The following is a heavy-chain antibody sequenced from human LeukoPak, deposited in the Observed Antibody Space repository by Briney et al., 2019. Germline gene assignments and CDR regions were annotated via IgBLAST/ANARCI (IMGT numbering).Heavy chain of an antibody. D-gene: IGHD4-17*01. CDR3: AKDSSTVTGYYYYYYMDV. Sequence: GGSLRLSCAASGFTFNSYAMSWVRQAPGKGLEWVSAISGSGGSTYYADSVKGRFTISRDNSKNTLYLQMNSLRAEDTAVYYCAKDSSTVTGYYYYYYMDVWGKGTTVTVSS. V-gene: IGHV3-23*01. J-gene: IGHJ6*03. CDR2: ISGSGGST. CDR1: GFTFNSYA.